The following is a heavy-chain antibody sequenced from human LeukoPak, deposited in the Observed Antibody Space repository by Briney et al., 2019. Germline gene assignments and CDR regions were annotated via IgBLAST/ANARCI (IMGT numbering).Heavy chain of an antibody. V-gene: IGHV3-48*01. D-gene: IGHD2-2*01. CDR1: GFTFSSYS. CDR2: ISSSSSTI. J-gene: IGHJ6*03. CDR3: ARDPRSSTSYQYYYMDV. Sequence: GGSLRLSCAASGFTFSSYSMNWVRQAPGKGLEWISYISSSSSTIDYADSVKGRFTVSRDNAKNSLYLQMNSLRAEDTAVYYCARDPRSSTSYQYYYMDVWGKGTTVTVSS.